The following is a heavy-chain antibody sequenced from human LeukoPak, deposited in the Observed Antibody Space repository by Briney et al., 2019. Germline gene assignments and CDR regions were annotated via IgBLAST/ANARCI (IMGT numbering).Heavy chain of an antibody. V-gene: IGHV3-23*01. CDR3: AKDAIAAYYYDSSGYFPY. D-gene: IGHD3-22*01. CDR2: ISGSGGGA. J-gene: IGHJ4*02. CDR1: GFTFSSYA. Sequence: GGSLRLSCAASGFTFSSYAMSWVRQAPGKGLEWVSGISGSGGGAYYADSVKGRFTITRDNSKNTLFLQMNSLSAEDTAVYYCAKDAIAAYYYDSSGYFPYWGQGTLVTVSS.